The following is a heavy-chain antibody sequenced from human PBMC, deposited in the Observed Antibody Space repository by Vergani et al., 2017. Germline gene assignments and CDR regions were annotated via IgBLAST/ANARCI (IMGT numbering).Heavy chain of an antibody. Sequence: EVQLVESGGGLVQPGGSLRLSCSASGFTFSSYAMHWVRQAPGKGLEYVSAISSNGGSTYYADSVKGRFTISRDNSKNTLYLQMSSLRAEDTAVYYCVKRGDWSYYYYGMDVWGQGTTVTVSS. D-gene: IGHD3/OR15-3a*01. CDR2: ISSNGGST. CDR3: VKRGDWSYYYYGMDV. J-gene: IGHJ6*02. CDR1: GFTFSSYA. V-gene: IGHV3-64D*06.